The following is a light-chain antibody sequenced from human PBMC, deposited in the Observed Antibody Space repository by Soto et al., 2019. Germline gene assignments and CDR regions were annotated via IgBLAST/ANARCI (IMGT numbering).Light chain of an antibody. V-gene: IGLV2-14*01. Sequence: QPASVSGSPGQSITISCTGTSSDVGGYDYVSWYQQHPGKAPKLMIYEVSNRPSGVSNRFSGSKSGNTASLTISGLQAEDEADYYCSSYTSSSTWVFGGGTKLTVL. CDR1: SSDVGGYDY. CDR3: SSYTSSSTWV. CDR2: EVS. J-gene: IGLJ3*02.